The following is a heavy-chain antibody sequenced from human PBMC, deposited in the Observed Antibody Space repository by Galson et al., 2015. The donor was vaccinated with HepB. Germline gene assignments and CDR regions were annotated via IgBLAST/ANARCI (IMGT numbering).Heavy chain of an antibody. Sequence: SVKVSCKVSGYTLTELSMHWVRQAPGKGLEWMGGFDPEDGETIYAQKFQGRVTMTEDTSTDTAYMELSSLRSEDTAVYYCATASLGLLLGQNSDAFDLWGTGTLVTVS. CDR2: FDPEDGET. CDR1: GYTLTELS. CDR3: ATASLGLLLGQNSDAFDL. V-gene: IGHV1-24*01. J-gene: IGHJ3*01. D-gene: IGHD2-15*01.